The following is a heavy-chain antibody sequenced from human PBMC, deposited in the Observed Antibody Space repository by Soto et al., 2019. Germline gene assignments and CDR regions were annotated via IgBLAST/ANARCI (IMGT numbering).Heavy chain of an antibody. Sequence: LSLSCAAPGFPFSDYYMSWIRQAPGKGLEWVSYISSSSSYTNYADSVKGRFPISRDNAKNSLYQQMNSLRAEDTAVSYCARDRRSGKHMTSKYYGMDDWGQGTTVTVSS. V-gene: IGHV3-11*06. CDR1: GFPFSDYY. J-gene: IGHJ6*02. D-gene: IGHD2-21*01. CDR2: ISSSSSYT. CDR3: ARDRRSGKHMTSKYYGMDD.